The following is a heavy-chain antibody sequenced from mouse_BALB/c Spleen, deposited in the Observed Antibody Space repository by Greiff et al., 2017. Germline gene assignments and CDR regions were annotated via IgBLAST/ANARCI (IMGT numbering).Heavy chain of an antibody. CDR1: GFTFSSYA. Sequence: DVHLVESGGGLVKPGGSLKLSCAASGFTFSSYAMSWVRQSPEKRLEWVAEISSGGSYTYYPDTVTGRFTISRDNAKNTLYLEMSSLRSEDTAMYYCARRYGSTYAMDYWGQGTSVTVSS. V-gene: IGHV5-9-4*01. D-gene: IGHD1-1*01. CDR3: ARRYGSTYAMDY. CDR2: ISSGGSYT. J-gene: IGHJ4*01.